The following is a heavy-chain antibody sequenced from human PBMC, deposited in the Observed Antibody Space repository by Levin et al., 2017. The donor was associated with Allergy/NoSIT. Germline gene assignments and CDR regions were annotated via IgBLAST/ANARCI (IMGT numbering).Heavy chain of an antibody. D-gene: IGHD6-13*01. CDR3: ARGTGRRSWQQLVPRRCWFDP. CDR2: INHSGST. V-gene: IGHV4-34*01. CDR1: GGSFSGYY. Sequence: SETLSLTCAVYGGSFSGYYWSWIRQPPGKGLEWIGEINHSGSTNYNPSLKSRVTISVDTSKNQFSLKLSSVTAADTAVYYCARGTGRRSWQQLVPRRCWFDPWGQGTLVTVSS. J-gene: IGHJ5*02.